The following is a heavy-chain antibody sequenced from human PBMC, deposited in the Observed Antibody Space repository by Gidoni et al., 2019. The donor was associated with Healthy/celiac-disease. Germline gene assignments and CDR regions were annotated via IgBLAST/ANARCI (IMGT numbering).Heavy chain of an antibody. CDR1: RCPIRSSNW. V-gene: IGHV4-4*02. CDR3: ARIPYGDSIDY. Sequence: QLQLQESGPGLVNPSRTLSLTCAVSRCPIRSSNWWSRVRHPPGKGVEWIGEIYHSGSTNYNPSLKSRVTISVDKSTNQFSLKLSSVTAADTAVYYCARIPYGDSIDYWGQGTLVTVSS. J-gene: IGHJ4*02. CDR2: IYHSGST. D-gene: IGHD4-17*01.